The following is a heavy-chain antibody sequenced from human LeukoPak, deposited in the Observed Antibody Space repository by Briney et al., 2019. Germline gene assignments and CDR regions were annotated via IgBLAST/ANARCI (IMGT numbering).Heavy chain of an antibody. J-gene: IGHJ4*02. CDR1: GFTFSSYA. Sequence: GGSLRLSCAASGFTFSSYAMSWVRQAPGKGLEWVSAISGSGGSTYYADSVKGRFTSSRDDSKDPLYLQMNSLRAEDTAVYYCAKAQKAWELLHDFDYWGQGTLVTVSS. CDR3: AKAQKAWELLHDFDY. CDR2: ISGSGGST. D-gene: IGHD1-26*01. V-gene: IGHV3-23*01.